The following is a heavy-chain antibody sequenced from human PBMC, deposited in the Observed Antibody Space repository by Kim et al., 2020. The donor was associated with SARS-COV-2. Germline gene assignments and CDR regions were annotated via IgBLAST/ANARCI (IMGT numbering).Heavy chain of an antibody. J-gene: IGHJ4*02. CDR3: ARDLYSGYDYGY. D-gene: IGHD5-12*01. V-gene: IGHV1-18*01. Sequence: NYAQKLQGRVTMTTDTSTSTAYIELRSLRSDDTAVYYCARDLYSGYDYGYWGQGTLVTVSS.